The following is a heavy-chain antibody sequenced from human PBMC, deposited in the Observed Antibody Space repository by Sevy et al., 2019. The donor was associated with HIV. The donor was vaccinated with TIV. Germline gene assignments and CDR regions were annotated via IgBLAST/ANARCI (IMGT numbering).Heavy chain of an antibody. J-gene: IGHJ4*02. CDR3: AKPGLRFLEWSLFFDY. CDR1: GFTFGSYA. CDR2: ISNSGDKT. D-gene: IGHD3-3*01. V-gene: IGHV3-23*01. Sequence: GGSLRLSCAASGFTFGSYAMGWVRQAPGKGLEWVPGISNSGDKTYYADSVKGRFTISRDISKNTLYLQMNSLRAEDTAIYYCAKPGLRFLEWSLFFDYWGQGTLVTVSS.